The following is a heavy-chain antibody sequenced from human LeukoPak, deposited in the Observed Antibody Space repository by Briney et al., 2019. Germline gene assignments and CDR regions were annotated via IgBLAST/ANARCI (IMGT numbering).Heavy chain of an antibody. Sequence: GASVKVSCKASGGTFSSYAISWVRQAPGQGLEWMGGIIPIFGTANYAQKFQGRVTITADESTSTAYMELSSLRSENTAVYYCARVTVDDYVWGSYRYPRGWFDPWGQGTLSPSPQ. V-gene: IGHV1-69*01. D-gene: IGHD3-16*02. CDR3: ARVTVDDYVWGSYRYPRGWFDP. CDR1: GGTFSSYA. CDR2: IIPIFGTA. J-gene: IGHJ5*02.